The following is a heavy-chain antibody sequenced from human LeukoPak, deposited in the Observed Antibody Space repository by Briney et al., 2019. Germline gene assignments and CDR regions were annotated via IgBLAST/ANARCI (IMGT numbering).Heavy chain of an antibody. CDR2: INSDSSAI. CDR3: TTGVGATNY. V-gene: IGHV3-48*01. J-gene: IGHJ4*02. CDR1: GFTFSSYS. D-gene: IGHD1-26*01. Sequence: GGSLRLSCVASGFTFSSYSMNWVRQAPGKGLDWISGINSDSSAIYYADSVKGRFTISRDNAKNSLYLQMNSLRAEDTAVYYCTTGVGATNYWGQGTLVTVSS.